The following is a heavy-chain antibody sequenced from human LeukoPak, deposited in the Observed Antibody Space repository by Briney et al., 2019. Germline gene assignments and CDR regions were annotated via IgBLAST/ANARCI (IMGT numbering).Heavy chain of an antibody. J-gene: IGHJ4*02. CDR1: GGSISSSSYY. V-gene: IGHV4-39*07. D-gene: IGHD3-10*01. CDR2: IYYSGST. CDR3: ARAGGSGSYYQGALDY. Sequence: SETLSLTCTVSGGSISSSSYYCGWIRQPPGKGLEWIGSIYYSGSTYYNPSLKSRVTISVDTSKNQFSLKLSSVTAADTAVYYCARAGGSGSYYQGALDYWGQGTLVTVSS.